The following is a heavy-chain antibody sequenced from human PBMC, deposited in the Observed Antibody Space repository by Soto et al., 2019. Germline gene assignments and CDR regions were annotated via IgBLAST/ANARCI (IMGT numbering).Heavy chain of an antibody. Sequence: EVQLLESGGGLVQPGGSLRLSCAASGFTFSSYAMRWVRQAPVKGLEWVSAISGSGDSTYYADSVKGRFTISRDNSKNTLYLQMISLRAEDTAVYYCARRGSGSYYGYWGEGTLVTVSS. J-gene: IGHJ4*02. CDR1: GFTFSSYA. D-gene: IGHD1-26*01. V-gene: IGHV3-23*01. CDR2: ISGSGDST. CDR3: ARRGSGSYYGY.